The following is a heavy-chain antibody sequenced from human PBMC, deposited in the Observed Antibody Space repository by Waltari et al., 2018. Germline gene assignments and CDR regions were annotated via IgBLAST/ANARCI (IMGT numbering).Heavy chain of an antibody. CDR2: VSGTTSYR. J-gene: IGHJ5*01. V-gene: IGHV3-21*05. CDR1: GFDLKIYG. CDR3: ARGVFDS. Sequence: DVQLVESGGGLVKPGGSLRLPCGASGFDLKIYGMNWVRQSPGKGLEWVALVSGTTSYRYYADSVKGRFTVSRDSAKTSVYLQMDSLRVEDTAVYYCARGVFDSWGQGTLVTVSS.